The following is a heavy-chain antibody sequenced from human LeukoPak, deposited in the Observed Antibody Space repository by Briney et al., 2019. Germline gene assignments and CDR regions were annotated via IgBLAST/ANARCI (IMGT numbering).Heavy chain of an antibody. CDR1: GYTFTGHY. CDR3: AREVDYYDSSDYFPLGY. Sequence: ASVKVSCKASGYTFTGHYMHWVRQAHGQGLEWMGWINPNSCGTNYAQKFQGRVTMTRDTSITTAYMELSRLKSDDTAVYYCAREVDYYDSSDYFPLGYWGRGTLVTVSS. CDR2: INPNSCGT. V-gene: IGHV1-2*02. D-gene: IGHD3-22*01. J-gene: IGHJ4*02.